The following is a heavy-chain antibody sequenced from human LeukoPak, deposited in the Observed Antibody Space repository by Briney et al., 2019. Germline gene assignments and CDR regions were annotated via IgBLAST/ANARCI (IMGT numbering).Heavy chain of an antibody. V-gene: IGHV3-23*01. J-gene: IGHJ4*02. Sequence: GGSLRLSCAASGFTFSSYAMTCVRQAPGKGLEWVSSIWGSGGRTYYADSVKGRFSISRDSSKNTLYLQMNSLRAEDTAVYYCASELISSNYYGSDWGQGTLVTVSS. D-gene: IGHD3-10*01. CDR2: IWGSGGRT. CDR1: GFTFSSYA. CDR3: ASELISSNYYGSD.